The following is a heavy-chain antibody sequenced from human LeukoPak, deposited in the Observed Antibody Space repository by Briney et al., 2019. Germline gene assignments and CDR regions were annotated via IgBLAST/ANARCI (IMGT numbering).Heavy chain of an antibody. J-gene: IGHJ4*02. CDR2: MTGDGAKT. V-gene: IGHV3-23*01. CDR3: AKDRLGAALYFDC. CDR1: GFTFRNYG. Sequence: GGSLRLSCAASGFTFRNYGMSWVRQAPGKGLEWVSAMTGDGAKTYYADSMEGRFTISRDNSKNTLYLQINSLGAEDTAVYYCAKDRLGAALYFDCWGQGTLVTVSS. D-gene: IGHD1-26*01.